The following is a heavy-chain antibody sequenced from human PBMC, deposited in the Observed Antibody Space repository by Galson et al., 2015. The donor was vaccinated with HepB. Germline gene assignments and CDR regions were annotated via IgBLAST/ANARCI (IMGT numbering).Heavy chain of an antibody. V-gene: IGHV3-20*04. CDR1: GFTFDDYG. CDR3: AKLPPSSAMIVVVPRYDAFDI. CDR2: INWNGDIT. Sequence: SLRLSCAASGFTFDDYGLNWVRQGPGKGLEWVSGINWNGDITGYADSVKGRFTISRDNAKNSLSLQMNTLRAEDTAVYYCAKLPPSSAMIVVVPRYDAFDIWGQGTMVTVSS. J-gene: IGHJ3*02. D-gene: IGHD3-22*01.